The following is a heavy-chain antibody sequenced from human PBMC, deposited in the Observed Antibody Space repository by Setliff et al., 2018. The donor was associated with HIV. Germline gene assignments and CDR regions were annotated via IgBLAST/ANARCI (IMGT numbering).Heavy chain of an antibody. CDR2: IFYSGST. CDR1: GASISSRGYY. D-gene: IGHD2-15*01. CDR3: ARGVKRDIVVVIGSIPFDT. Sequence: SETLSLTCTVSGASISSRGYYWGWIRQPPGKALEWIGSIFYSGSTYYNPCLKSRVAISVDTSKNQFSLMLTSVTAADTAVFYFARGVKRDIVVVIGSIPFDTWGQGTLVTVSS. J-gene: IGHJ4*02. V-gene: IGHV4-39*07.